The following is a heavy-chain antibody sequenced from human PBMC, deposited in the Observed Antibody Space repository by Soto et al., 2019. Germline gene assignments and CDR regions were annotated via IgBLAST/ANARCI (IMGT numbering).Heavy chain of an antibody. Sequence: QVQVVESGGGVVQPGTSLRLSCAASGFTFNNYGMHWVRQAPGKGLEWVAVIWYDASHKYYAYSVKGRFTISRDNSKNTLYLQMSSLRGEDTAVYYCARDKTFGGTIGSAFDSWGQGTLVTVSS. J-gene: IGHJ4*02. CDR3: ARDKTFGGTIGSAFDS. CDR1: GFTFNNYG. V-gene: IGHV3-33*01. D-gene: IGHD3-16*01. CDR2: IWYDASHK.